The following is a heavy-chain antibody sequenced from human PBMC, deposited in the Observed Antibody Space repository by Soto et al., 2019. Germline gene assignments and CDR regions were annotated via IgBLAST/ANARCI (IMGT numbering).Heavy chain of an antibody. V-gene: IGHV1-8*01. CDR3: ARGQRGRVRGVYRGGYYFDY. J-gene: IGHJ4*02. D-gene: IGHD3-10*01. CDR1: GYTFTSYD. CDR2: MYPNSGNT. Sequence: QVQLVQSGAEVKKPGASVKVSCKASGYTFTSYDINWVRQATGQGLEWMGWMYPNSGNTGYAQKFQGRVTMTRNTSVCTAYMELSSLGSEDTAVYYCARGQRGRVRGVYRGGYYFDYWGQGTLVTVSS.